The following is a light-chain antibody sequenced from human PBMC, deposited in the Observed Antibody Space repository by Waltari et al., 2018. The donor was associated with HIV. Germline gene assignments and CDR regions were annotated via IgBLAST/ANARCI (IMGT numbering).Light chain of an antibody. CDR1: QSLVHSNGNTY. J-gene: IGKJ2*01. CDR3: MQEIYCPYT. V-gene: IGKV2-24*01. Sequence: DILMTQTPLSSPATLRQPASISCRPSQSLVHSNGNTYLRWLQQRTVQPRRLRIYKISNRFAGSPDRISGSGAGTDITLKISRVEAEDVGMYYCMQEIYCPYTFGQGTKLEIK. CDR2: KIS.